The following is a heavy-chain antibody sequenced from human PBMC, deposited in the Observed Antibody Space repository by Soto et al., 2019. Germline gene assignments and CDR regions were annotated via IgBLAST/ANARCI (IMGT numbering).Heavy chain of an antibody. Sequence: EVQLVESGGGLVQPGGSLRLSCAASGFTFSSYSMNWVRQAPGKGLEWVSYISGSSSMIYYADSVKGRFTISRDNAKNSLYLKMNSLRAEDTAVYYCARDLNPRQEMLYALLGYWGQGTLVTVSS. CDR2: ISGSSSMI. J-gene: IGHJ4*02. CDR1: GFTFSSYS. V-gene: IGHV3-48*01. D-gene: IGHD2-8*01. CDR3: ARDLNPRQEMLYALLGY.